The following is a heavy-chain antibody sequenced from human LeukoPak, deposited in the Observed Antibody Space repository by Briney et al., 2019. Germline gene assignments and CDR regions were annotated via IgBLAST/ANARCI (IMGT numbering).Heavy chain of an antibody. CDR1: GFTFSNYD. CDR3: ARHEDRWLQSGFEY. V-gene: IGHV4-39*01. Sequence: PGGSLRLSCAASGFTFSNYDMNWVRQAPGKGLEWIGSIFYSGSTYYNPSLKSRIIISVDTSKNQFSLKLSSATAADTAVYYCARHEDRWLQSGFEYWGQGTLVTVSS. J-gene: IGHJ4*02. D-gene: IGHD5-24*01. CDR2: IFYSGST.